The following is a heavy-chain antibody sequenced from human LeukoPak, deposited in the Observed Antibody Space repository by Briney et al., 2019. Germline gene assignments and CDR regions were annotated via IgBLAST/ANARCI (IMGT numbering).Heavy chain of an antibody. Sequence: PGGSLRLSCAASGFTFSNYWMTWVRQAPGKGLEWVANIKQNGNEKYYVDSVRSQFIISRDNAQNFLYLQMNSLRAEDTSVYFCARVWGQFCDSGGPVDFWGQGTLRTVSS. CDR3: ARVWGQFCDSGGPVDF. CDR1: GFTFSNYW. V-gene: IGHV3-7*01. J-gene: IGHJ1*01. CDR2: IKQNGNEK. D-gene: IGHD3-16*01.